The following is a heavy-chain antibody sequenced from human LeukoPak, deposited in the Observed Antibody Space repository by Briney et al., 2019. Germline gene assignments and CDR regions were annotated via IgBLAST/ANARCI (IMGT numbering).Heavy chain of an antibody. J-gene: IGHJ4*02. Sequence: PGGSLRLSCAASGFTFSSYGMSWVRQAPGKGLEWVSYISSSGSTIYYADSVKGRFTISRDNAKNSLYLQMNSLRAEDTAVYYCARDYYDSSGYYYMDYWGQGTLVTVSS. CDR1: GFTFSSYG. CDR2: ISSSGSTI. V-gene: IGHV3-48*04. CDR3: ARDYYDSSGYYYMDY. D-gene: IGHD3-22*01.